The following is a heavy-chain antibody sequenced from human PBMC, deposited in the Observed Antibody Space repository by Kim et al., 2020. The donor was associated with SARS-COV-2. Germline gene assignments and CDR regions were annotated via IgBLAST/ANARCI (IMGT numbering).Heavy chain of an antibody. V-gene: IGHV3-30*18. CDR1: GFTFRTFA. J-gene: IGHJ4*02. CDR2: VSADGGND. CDR3: AKQGSAYVDFDH. D-gene: IGHD3-16*01. Sequence: GGSLRLSCAASGFTFRTFAMNWVRQAPGKGLQWVAAVSADGGNDFYADSVKGRFTIPRDNSKNTLYLQMNSLNTEDTAAYYCAKQGSAYVDFDHWGPET.